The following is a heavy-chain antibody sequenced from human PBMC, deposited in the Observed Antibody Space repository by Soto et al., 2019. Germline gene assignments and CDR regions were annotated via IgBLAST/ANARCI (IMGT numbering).Heavy chain of an antibody. Sequence: RGSLRLSCAASGFTFSSYAMHWVRQAPGKGLEWVAVISYDGSNKYYADSVKGRFTISRDNSKNTLYLQMNSLRAEDTAVYYCARERQLVLDYWGQGXLVTVYS. CDR3: ARERQLVLDY. D-gene: IGHD6-6*01. CDR1: GFTFSSYA. V-gene: IGHV3-30-3*01. CDR2: ISYDGSNK. J-gene: IGHJ4*02.